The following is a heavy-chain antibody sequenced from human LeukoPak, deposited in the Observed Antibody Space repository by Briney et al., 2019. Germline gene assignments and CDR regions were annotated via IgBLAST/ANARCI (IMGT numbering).Heavy chain of an antibody. CDR2: INPNSGGT. J-gene: IGHJ3*02. D-gene: IGHD1-1*01. CDR3: ARERRGHAFDI. V-gene: IGHV1-2*02. CDR1: GYTFTSYD. Sequence: GASVKVSCKASGYTFTSYDINWVRQATGQGLEWMGWINPNSGGTNYAQKFQGRVTMTRDTSISTAYMELSRLRSDDTAVYYCARERRGHAFDIWGQGTMVTVSS.